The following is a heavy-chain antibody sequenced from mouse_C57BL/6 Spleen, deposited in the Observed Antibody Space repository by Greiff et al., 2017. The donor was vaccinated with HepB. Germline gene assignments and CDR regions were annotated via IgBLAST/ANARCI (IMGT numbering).Heavy chain of an antibody. V-gene: IGHV1-69*01. CDR1: GYTFTSYW. J-gene: IGHJ3*01. CDR3: ARSAYYYGSSSAWFAY. D-gene: IGHD1-1*01. Sequence: QVQLQQPGAELVMPGASVKLSCKASGYTFTSYWMHWVKQRPGQGLEWIGEIDPSDSYTNYNQKFKGKSTLTVDKSSSTAYMPLSSLTSEDSAVYYCARSAYYYGSSSAWFAYWGQGTLVTVSA. CDR2: IDPSDSYT.